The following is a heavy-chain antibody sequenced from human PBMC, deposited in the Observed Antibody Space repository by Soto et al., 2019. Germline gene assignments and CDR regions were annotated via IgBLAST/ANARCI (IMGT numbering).Heavy chain of an antibody. Sequence: SVKVSCKASGGTFSSYTISWVRQAPGQGLEWMGRIIPILGIANYAQKFQGRVTITADKSTSTAYMELSSLRSEDTAVYYCATPGDSSSWYEAEYFQHWGQGTLVTVS. CDR1: GGTFSSYT. CDR2: IIPILGIA. CDR3: ATPGDSSSWYEAEYFQH. D-gene: IGHD6-13*01. V-gene: IGHV1-69*02. J-gene: IGHJ1*01.